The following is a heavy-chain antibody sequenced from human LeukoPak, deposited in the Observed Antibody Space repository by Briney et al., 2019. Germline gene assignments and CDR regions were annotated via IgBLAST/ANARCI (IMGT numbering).Heavy chain of an antibody. CDR3: ARDSGGYVPLEFDY. D-gene: IGHD5-12*01. V-gene: IGHV3-21*01. CDR1: GFTFSSYG. J-gene: IGHJ4*02. CDR2: ISSGSSYI. Sequence: GGSLRLSCAASGFTFSSYGMNWVRQAPGKGLEWVSSISSGSSYIYYADSVKGRFTISRDNAKNSLYLQMNSLRGEDSAVYYCARDSGGYVPLEFDYWGQGTLVIVSS.